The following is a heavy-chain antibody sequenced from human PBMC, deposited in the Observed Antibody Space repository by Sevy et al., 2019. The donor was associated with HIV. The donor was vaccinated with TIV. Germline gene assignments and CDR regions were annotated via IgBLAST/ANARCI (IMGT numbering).Heavy chain of an antibody. CDR1: GFTFSSYA. CDR3: ARDLGYSSSWYTTRYYYYYGMDV. D-gene: IGHD6-13*01. V-gene: IGHV3-30*04. Sequence: GGSLRLSCAASGFTFSSYAMHWVRQAPGKGLEWVAVISYDGSNKYYADSVKGRFTISRDNSKNTLYLQMNSLRAEDTAVYYCARDLGYSSSWYTTRYYYYYGMDVWGQGTTATVSS. J-gene: IGHJ6*02. CDR2: ISYDGSNK.